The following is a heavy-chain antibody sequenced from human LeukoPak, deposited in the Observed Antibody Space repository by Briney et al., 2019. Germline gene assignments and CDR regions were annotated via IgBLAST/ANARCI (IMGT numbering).Heavy chain of an antibody. Sequence: GGSLRLSCAASGFTFSTSAMSWVRQAPGKGLEWVSAISASGGSTYYADSVKGRFTIPRDNSKSTLYLRMNSLRGEDTAVYYCAKDPPFGDYYYHVDVWGKGTTVTVSS. D-gene: IGHD3-10*01. V-gene: IGHV3-23*01. CDR3: AKDPPFGDYYYHVDV. CDR2: ISASGGST. J-gene: IGHJ6*04. CDR1: GFTFSTSA.